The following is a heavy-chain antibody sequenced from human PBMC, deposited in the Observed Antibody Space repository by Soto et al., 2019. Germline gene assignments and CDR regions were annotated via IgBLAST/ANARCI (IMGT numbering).Heavy chain of an antibody. D-gene: IGHD3-10*01. CDR1: GFTFSSYW. Sequence: GGSLRLSCAASGFTFSSYWMSWVRQAPGKGLEWVSAFRGDGTGAHYADSVKGRFTISRDNSKNTLYLHMNSLRAEDTAVYYCATLPRFEECVRGQGTTVTVSS. CDR3: ATLPRFEECV. CDR2: FRGDGTGA. V-gene: IGHV3-23*01. J-gene: IGHJ6*02.